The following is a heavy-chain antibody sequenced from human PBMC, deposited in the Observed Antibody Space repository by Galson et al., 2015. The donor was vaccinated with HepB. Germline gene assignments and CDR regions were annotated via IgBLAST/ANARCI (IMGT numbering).Heavy chain of an antibody. CDR3: ARDNEIGGRYYYYYGMDV. Sequence: SLRLSCAASGFTFSSYAMHWVRQAPGKGLEWVAVISYDGSNKYYADSVKGRFTISRDNSKNTLYLQMNSLRAEDTAVYYCARDNEIGGRYYYYYGMDVWGQGTTVTVSS. J-gene: IGHJ6*02. CDR1: GFTFSSYA. D-gene: IGHD4-23*01. CDR2: ISYDGSNK. V-gene: IGHV3-30*04.